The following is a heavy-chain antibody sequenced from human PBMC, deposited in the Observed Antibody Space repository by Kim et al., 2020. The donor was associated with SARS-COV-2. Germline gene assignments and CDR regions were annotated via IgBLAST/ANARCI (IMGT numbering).Heavy chain of an antibody. CDR1: GFTFDDYA. CDR2: ISWNSGSI. Sequence: GGSLRLSCAASGFTFDDYAMHWVRQAPGKGLEWVSGISWNSGSIGYADSVKGRFTISRDNAKNSLYLQMNSLRAEDTALYYCAKGAGYCSSTSCYAIDYWGQGTLVTVSS. D-gene: IGHD2-2*01. J-gene: IGHJ4*02. V-gene: IGHV3-9*01. CDR3: AKGAGYCSSTSCYAIDY.